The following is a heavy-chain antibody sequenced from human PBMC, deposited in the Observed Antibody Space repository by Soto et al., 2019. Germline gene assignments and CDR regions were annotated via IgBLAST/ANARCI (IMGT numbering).Heavy chain of an antibody. V-gene: IGHV1-69*12. CDR2: IMPIFRTP. CDR1: GGTFSNSA. J-gene: IGHJ6*02. CDR3: ARDKDRLQLGGNYYYILDV. D-gene: IGHD5-12*01. Sequence: QVQLEQSGAEVKKPGSSVKVSCKASGGTFSNSAISWVRQAPGQGLEWMGGIMPIFRTPDSAQKFQGRVTITADESTSTAYMELSGLRSDDTAIYYWARDKDRLQLGGNYYYILDVWGQGTTVTVSS.